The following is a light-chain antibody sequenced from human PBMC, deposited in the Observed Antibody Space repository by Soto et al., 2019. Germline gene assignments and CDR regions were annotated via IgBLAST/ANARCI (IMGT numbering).Light chain of an antibody. V-gene: IGKV3-15*01. J-gene: IGKJ1*01. Sequence: EIVMTQSPAILSVSPGETATLSCRASQSVGTNLAWFQHKPGQAPRLLIYDASTRASGIPARFSGSGSGTEFTLTISSLQSEDFAVYYCQQYNNWPPWTFGQGTKVDIK. CDR2: DAS. CDR1: QSVGTN. CDR3: QQYNNWPPWT.